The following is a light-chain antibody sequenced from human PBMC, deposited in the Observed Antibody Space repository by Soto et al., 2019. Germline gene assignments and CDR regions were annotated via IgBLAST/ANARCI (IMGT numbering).Light chain of an antibody. CDR1: QSISTE. CDR2: SAS. Sequence: EIVMTQSPATLSVSPGERATLSCRASQSISTELAWYQQKPGQPPRLLIYSASTRATGVPARFTGSGSGSEFTLTISGLQREDLEVYYCQQGHTWPLTVGQGTRLEI. V-gene: IGKV3-15*01. J-gene: IGKJ2*01. CDR3: QQGHTWPLT.